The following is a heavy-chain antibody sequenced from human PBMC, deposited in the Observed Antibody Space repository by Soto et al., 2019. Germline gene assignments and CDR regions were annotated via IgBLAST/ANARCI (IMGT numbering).Heavy chain of an antibody. CDR3: ARMSYFYDKWYFDL. CDR1: GASINNNDYY. D-gene: IGHD3-22*01. Sequence: SETLSLTCTVSGASINNNDYYWIWIRHTPGKGLEWIGYVYYSGSTDYIPSLKSRLSMSIDKSQNRFTLKLNSVTAADTATYYCARMSYFYDKWYFDLWGRGTLVTVSS. J-gene: IGHJ2*01. CDR2: VYYSGST. V-gene: IGHV4-30-4*01.